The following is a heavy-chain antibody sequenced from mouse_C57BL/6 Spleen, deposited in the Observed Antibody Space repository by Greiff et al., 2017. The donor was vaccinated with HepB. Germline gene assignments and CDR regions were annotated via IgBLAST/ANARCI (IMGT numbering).Heavy chain of an antibody. CDR2: IYPRSGNT. D-gene: IGHD1-1*01. CDR1: GYTFTSYG. V-gene: IGHV1-81*01. J-gene: IGHJ2*01. CDR3: ATGGGITTVVEDSYFDY. Sequence: QVQLQQSGAELARPGASVKLSCKASGYTFTSYGISWVKQRTGQGLEWIGEIYPRSGNTYYNEKFKGKATLTADKSSSTAYMELRRLTSEDSAVYFYATGGGITTVVEDSYFDYWGQGTTLTVSS.